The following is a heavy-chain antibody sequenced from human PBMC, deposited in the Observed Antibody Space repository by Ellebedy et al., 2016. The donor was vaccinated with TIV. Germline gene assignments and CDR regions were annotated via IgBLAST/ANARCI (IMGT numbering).Heavy chain of an antibody. D-gene: IGHD3-10*01. CDR2: IKQDGSEK. Sequence: GESLKISXVVSGFTFSNYWMSWLRQAQGKGPEWVSNIKQDGSEKNYVDSVKGRFTISRDNAKNSLYLEMNSLRVDDTAMYYCARDQPFGSFWGQGTLVTVSS. CDR3: ARDQPFGSF. CDR1: GFTFSNYW. J-gene: IGHJ4*02. V-gene: IGHV3-7*01.